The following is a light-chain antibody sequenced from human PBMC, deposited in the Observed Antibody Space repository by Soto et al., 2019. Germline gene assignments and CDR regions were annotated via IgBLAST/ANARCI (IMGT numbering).Light chain of an antibody. V-gene: IGLV1-51*01. CDR2: DNN. CDR1: SSNIGNNY. CDR3: GTWDSSLRGYV. J-gene: IGLJ1*01. Sequence: QSVLTQPPSVSAAPGQKVTNSCSGSSSNIGNNYVSWYQQLPGTAPKLLIYDNNKRPSGIPDRFSVSKSGTSATLGITGLQTWDEADYYCGTWDSSLRGYVFVTETKLTVL.